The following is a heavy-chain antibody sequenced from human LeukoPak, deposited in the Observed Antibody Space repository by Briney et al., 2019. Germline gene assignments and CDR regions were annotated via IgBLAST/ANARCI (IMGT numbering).Heavy chain of an antibody. CDR1: GGSISSGSYY. CDR3: ARENQNYYDSSGYYS. J-gene: IGHJ4*02. CDR2: IYTSGST. V-gene: IGHV4-61*02. Sequence: PSETLSLTCTVSGGSISSGSYYWSWIRQPAGKGLEWIGRIYTSGSTNYNPSLKSRVTISVDTSKNQFSLKLSSVTAADTAVYYCARENQNYYDSSGYYSWGQGTLVTVSP. D-gene: IGHD3-22*01.